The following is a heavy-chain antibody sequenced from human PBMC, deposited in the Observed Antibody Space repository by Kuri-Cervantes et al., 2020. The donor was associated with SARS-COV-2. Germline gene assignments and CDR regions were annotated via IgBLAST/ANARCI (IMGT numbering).Heavy chain of an antibody. CDR1: GYTFTSYA. Sequence: ASVKVSCKASGYTFTSYAIHWVRQAPGQRLEWMGWISVGNGNTRYSQKFQGRITITRDTSASTAYMELSSLRSEDTAVYYCARGIQLWPHDYWGQGTLVTVSS. CDR3: ARGIQLWPHDY. V-gene: IGHV1-3*01. J-gene: IGHJ4*02. D-gene: IGHD5-18*01. CDR2: ISVGNGNT.